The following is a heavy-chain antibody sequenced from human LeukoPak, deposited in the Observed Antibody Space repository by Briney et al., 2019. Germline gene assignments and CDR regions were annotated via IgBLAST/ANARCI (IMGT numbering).Heavy chain of an antibody. CDR1: GFTFSSYW. CDR2: INTDGSTT. CDR3: AREHAGADY. V-gene: IGHV3-74*01. Sequence: GGSLRLSCAASGFTFSSYWIHWVRQAPGKGLVWVSRINTDGSTTSYADSVKGRFTISRDNAKNTLYLQMNSLRAEDTAVYYCAREHAGADYWGQGTLVTVSS. J-gene: IGHJ4*02. D-gene: IGHD3-10*01.